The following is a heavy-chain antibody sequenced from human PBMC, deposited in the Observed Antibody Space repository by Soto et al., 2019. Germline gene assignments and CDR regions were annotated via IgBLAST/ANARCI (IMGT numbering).Heavy chain of an antibody. CDR3: ARATGRCGDCYPLCYFDY. Sequence: QVQLVQSGAEVKKPGSSVKVSCKASGGTFSSYAISWVRQAPGQGLEWMGGIIPIFGTANYAQKFQGRVTITADESTRTAYMELSSLRSEDTAVYYCARATGRCGDCYPLCYFDYWGQGTLVTVSS. CDR1: GGTFSSYA. V-gene: IGHV1-69*12. CDR2: IIPIFGTA. D-gene: IGHD2-21*02. J-gene: IGHJ4*02.